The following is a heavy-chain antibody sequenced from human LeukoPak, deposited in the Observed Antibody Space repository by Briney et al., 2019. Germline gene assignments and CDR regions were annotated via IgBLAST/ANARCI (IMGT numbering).Heavy chain of an antibody. CDR2: IYYSGST. CDR3: ARGGGYTPYCFDY. CDR1: GGFISSGDYC. D-gene: IGHD5-12*01. J-gene: IGHJ4*02. Sequence: ASETLSLSCTASGGFISSGDYCWSWIRQPPGKGLEWIGYIYYSGSTYYNSSLRSRVTISVDTSKNPFSLKLSSVTAADTAAYYCARGGGYTPYCFDYWGQGNPVTVSS. V-gene: IGHV4-30-4*01.